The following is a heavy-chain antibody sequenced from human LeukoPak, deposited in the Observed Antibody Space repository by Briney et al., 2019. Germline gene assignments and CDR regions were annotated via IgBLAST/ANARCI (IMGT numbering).Heavy chain of an antibody. V-gene: IGHV3-23*01. J-gene: IGHJ4*02. CDR2: ISGSGTST. CDR3: AKPGETNWNYYFDF. CDR1: GFTFSSYA. D-gene: IGHD1-7*01. Sequence: GGSLRLSCAASGFTFSSYAMSWVRQAPGKGLEWVSVISGSGTSTYYADSVKGRFTISRDNSKNTLYLQMNSLRAEDTALYYCAKPGETNWNYYFDFWGQGTLVTVSS.